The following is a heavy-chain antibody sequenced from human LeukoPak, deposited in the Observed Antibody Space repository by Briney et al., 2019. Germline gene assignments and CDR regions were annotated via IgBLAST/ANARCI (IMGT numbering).Heavy chain of an antibody. CDR1: GGSISTNY. CDR2: ISYIGST. V-gene: IGHV4-59*08. J-gene: IGHJ4*02. CDR3: ARQPDGSSWSYYFDN. Sequence: SETLSLTCSISGGSISTNYWSWVRQPPGKGLEWIGHISYIGSTIYNPSLNSRVRISVDRSQNQFFLRLSSVTAADTALYYCARQPDGSSWSYYFDNWGQGALVTVSS. D-gene: IGHD6-13*01.